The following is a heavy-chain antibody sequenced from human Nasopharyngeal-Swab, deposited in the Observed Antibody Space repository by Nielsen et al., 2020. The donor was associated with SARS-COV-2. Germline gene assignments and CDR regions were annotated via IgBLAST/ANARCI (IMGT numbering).Heavy chain of an antibody. D-gene: IGHD4-17*01. CDR2: ISSSGNYT. V-gene: IGHV3-11*06. Sequence: WIRQPPGKGLEWVSYISSSGNYTNYADSVKGRFTISRDNAKNSLYLQMNSLRAEDTAVYYCARDERLRGDYVFDYWGQGTLVTVSS. CDR3: ARDERLRGDYVFDY. J-gene: IGHJ4*02.